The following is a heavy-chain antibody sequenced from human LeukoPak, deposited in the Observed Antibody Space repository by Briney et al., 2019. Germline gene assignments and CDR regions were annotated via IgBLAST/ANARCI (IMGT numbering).Heavy chain of an antibody. V-gene: IGHV4-31*03. CDR3: ARSSGYDSAGVDY. J-gene: IGHJ4*02. CDR2: IYYSGST. CDR1: GGSISSGGYY. D-gene: IGHD5-12*01. Sequence: SETLSLTCTVSGGSISSGGYYWSWIRQHPGKGLEWIGYIYYSGSTYYNPSLKSRVTISVDTSKNQFSLKLSSVTAADTAVYYCARSSGYDSAGVDYWGQGTLVTVSS.